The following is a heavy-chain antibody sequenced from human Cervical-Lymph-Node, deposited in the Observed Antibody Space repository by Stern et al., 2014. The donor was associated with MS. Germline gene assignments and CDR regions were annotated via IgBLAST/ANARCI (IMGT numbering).Heavy chain of an antibody. CDR1: GYTFIRYG. V-gene: IGHV1-18*01. CDR2: ITPFPGIT. J-gene: IGHJ4*02. Sequence: QDQLVQSGAEVKKPGASLKVSCKASGYTFIRYGLSWVRQAPGQGLEWMGWITPFPGITNYAQKFQGRVTMTTDASTSTAYMDLTSLTSDDTAVYFCARGPPGSSISWYFDYWGQGTLVTVSS. CDR3: ARGPPGSSISWYFDY. D-gene: IGHD6-13*01.